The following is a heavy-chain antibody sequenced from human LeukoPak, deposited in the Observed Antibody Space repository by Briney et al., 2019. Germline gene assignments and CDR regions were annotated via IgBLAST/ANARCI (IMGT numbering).Heavy chain of an antibody. J-gene: IGHJ4*02. CDR3: ARPLLWFGESYFDY. V-gene: IGHV3-30*02. CDR1: GFTFSSYG. D-gene: IGHD3-10*01. Sequence: GGSLRLSCAASGFTFSSYGMHWVRQAPGKGLEWVAFIRYDGSNKYYADSVKGRLTISRDNSKNSLYLQMNSLRAEDTAVYYCARPLLWFGESYFDYWGQGTLVTVSS. CDR2: IRYDGSNK.